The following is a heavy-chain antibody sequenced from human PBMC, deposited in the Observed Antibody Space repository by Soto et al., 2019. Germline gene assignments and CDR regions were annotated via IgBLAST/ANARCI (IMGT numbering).Heavy chain of an antibody. J-gene: IGHJ4*02. CDR3: ARDRNSGSYFDY. CDR1: GGTFSSYA. CDR2: IIPIFGTA. D-gene: IGHD1-26*01. Sequence: SVKVSCKASGGTFSSYAISWVRQAPGQGLEWMGGIIPIFGTANYAQRFQGRVTITADESTSTAYMELSSLRSEDTAVYYCARDRNSGSYFDYWGQGTLVTVSS. V-gene: IGHV1-69*13.